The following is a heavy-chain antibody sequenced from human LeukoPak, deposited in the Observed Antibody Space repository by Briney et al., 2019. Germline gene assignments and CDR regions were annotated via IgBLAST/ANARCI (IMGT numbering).Heavy chain of an antibody. V-gene: IGHV3-30*18. CDR1: GFTFSSYG. Sequence: GGSLRLSCAASGFTFSSYGMHWVRQAPGKGLEWVAVISYDGSNKYYADSVKGRFTISRDNSKNTLYLQMNSLRAEDTAVYYCAKDGASRGDYHWFDSWGQGTLVTVSS. D-gene: IGHD4-17*01. J-gene: IGHJ5*01. CDR2: ISYDGSNK. CDR3: AKDGASRGDYHWFDS.